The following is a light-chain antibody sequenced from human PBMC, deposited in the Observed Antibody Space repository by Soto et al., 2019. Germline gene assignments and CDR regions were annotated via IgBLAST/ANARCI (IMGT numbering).Light chain of an antibody. CDR1: QSISSW. J-gene: IGKJ1*01. CDR3: LQDYTYPWT. CDR2: DAS. V-gene: IGKV1-5*01. Sequence: DIQMTQSPSTMSASVGNRLTLPCRASQSISSWLAWYQQKPGKAPKLLIYDASSLESGVPSRFSGSASGTDFTLTSSSLQPEDFATYYCLQDYTYPWTFGQGTKVDIK.